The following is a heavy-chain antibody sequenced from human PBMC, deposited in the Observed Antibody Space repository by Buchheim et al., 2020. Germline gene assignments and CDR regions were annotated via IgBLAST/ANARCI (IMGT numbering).Heavy chain of an antibody. CDR1: GFMFDDHA. CDR3: ARDMSSGWTVNFDS. J-gene: IGHJ4*02. Sequence: EVQLVESGGGLVHPGSSLRLSCATSGFMFDDHAMHWVRQAPGKGLEWVSGINWNGNSRGYAASVKGRFTISRDNARNALYLQMDSLRPEDTAFYYCARDMSSGWTVNFDSWGQG. CDR2: INWNGNSR. D-gene: IGHD6-19*01. V-gene: IGHV3-9*01.